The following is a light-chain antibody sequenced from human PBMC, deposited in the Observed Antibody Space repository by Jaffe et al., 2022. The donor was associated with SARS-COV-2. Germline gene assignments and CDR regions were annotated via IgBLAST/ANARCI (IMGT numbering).Light chain of an antibody. Sequence: DIVMTQSPDSLAVSLGERATIICKSSQTVLYSSNNKNYLAWYQQKPRQPPKLLIYWASTRESGVPDRFNGSGSGTDFTLTISSLQAEDVAVYYCQQYYSTPYTFGQGTNLEIK. CDR2: WAS. CDR1: QTVLYSSNNKNY. J-gene: IGKJ2*01. V-gene: IGKV4-1*01. CDR3: QQYYSTPYT.